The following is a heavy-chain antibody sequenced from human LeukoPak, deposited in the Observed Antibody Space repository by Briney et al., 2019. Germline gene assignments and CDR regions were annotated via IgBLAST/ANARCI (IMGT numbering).Heavy chain of an antibody. V-gene: IGHV4-4*02. J-gene: IGHJ4*02. CDR2: IYHSGST. Sequence: SETLSLTCAVSGGSISSSNWWGWVRQPPGKGLEWIGEIYHSGSTNYNPSLKSRVTISVDKSKNQFSLKLSSVTAADTAVYYCARGGRGVLWFGEPSVYFDYWGQGTLVTVSS. CDR1: GGSISSSNW. D-gene: IGHD3-10*01. CDR3: ARGGRGVLWFGEPSVYFDY.